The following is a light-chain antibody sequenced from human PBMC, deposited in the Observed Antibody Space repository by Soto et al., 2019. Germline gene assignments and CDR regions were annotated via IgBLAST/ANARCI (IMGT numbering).Light chain of an antibody. CDR2: GAS. CDR1: QSVSNNY. V-gene: IGKV3-20*01. Sequence: EILLTQSPGTLSLSPRERATLSCWASQSVSNNYLAWYQQKPGQAPRLLIYGASNRATGIPDRFSGSGSGTDFTLTISRLEPEDIAVYYCQQYGSSPPITFGQGTRRRL. CDR3: QQYGSSPPIT. J-gene: IGKJ5*01.